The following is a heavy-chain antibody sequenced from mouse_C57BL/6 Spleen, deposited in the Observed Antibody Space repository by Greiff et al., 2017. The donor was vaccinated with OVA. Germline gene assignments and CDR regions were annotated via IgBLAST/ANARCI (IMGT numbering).Heavy chain of an antibody. Sequence: QVQLQPGAELVKPGASVKLSCKASGYTFTSYWMHWVKQRPGQGLEWIGMIHPNSGSTNYNEKFKSKATLTVDKSSSTAYMQLSSLTSEDSAVYYCATIYYGKGGAMDYWGQGTSVTVSS. CDR2: IHPNSGST. CDR3: ATIYYGKGGAMDY. V-gene: IGHV1-64*01. CDR1: GYTFTSYW. D-gene: IGHD2-1*01. J-gene: IGHJ4*01.